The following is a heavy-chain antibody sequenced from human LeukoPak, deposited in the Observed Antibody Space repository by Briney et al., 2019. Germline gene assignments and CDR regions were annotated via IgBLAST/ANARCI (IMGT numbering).Heavy chain of an antibody. J-gene: IGHJ5*02. CDR2: ISADNGKT. D-gene: IGHD3-10*01. CDR3: ARDPTLWFGEFYNWFDP. V-gene: IGHV1-18*01. CDR1: GYTFTSCG. Sequence: ASVKVSCKTSGYTFTSCGISWVRQAPGQGLEWMGWISADNGKTNYAQKLQGRVTMTTDTSTTTAYMELRSLRSDDTAVYYCARDPTLWFGEFYNWFDPWGQGTLVTVSS.